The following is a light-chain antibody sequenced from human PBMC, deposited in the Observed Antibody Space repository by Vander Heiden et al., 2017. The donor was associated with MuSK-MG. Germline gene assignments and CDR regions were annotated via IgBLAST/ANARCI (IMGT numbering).Light chain of an antibody. CDR1: QYVTGNY. Sequence: EIVLTQSPGTLSLSPGARATLSCRASQYVTGNYLAWYQQRPGQAPRLLIYGASSRATAIPDRFSGSGSGTDFTLTIGSLEPEDFAMYYCQQYGNSLSFGGGTKVE. J-gene: IGKJ4*01. CDR3: QQYGNSLS. V-gene: IGKV3-20*01. CDR2: GAS.